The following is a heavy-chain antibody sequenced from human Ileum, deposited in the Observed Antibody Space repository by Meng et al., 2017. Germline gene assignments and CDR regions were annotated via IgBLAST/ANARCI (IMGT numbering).Heavy chain of an antibody. J-gene: IGHJ4*02. D-gene: IGHD3-10*01. CDR3: ARDMPYSSGSFDY. Sequence: QGQLVRSGAEVKKPGASVKVSCKASGFTFVSYAIYWVRQAPGQGLEWMGWITAGNGNTKYSQKFQGRVTITRDTSASAVYMELSNLKFEDTAVYYCARDMPYSSGSFDYWGQGTLVTVSS. V-gene: IGHV1-3*01. CDR2: ITAGNGNT. CDR1: GFTFVSYA.